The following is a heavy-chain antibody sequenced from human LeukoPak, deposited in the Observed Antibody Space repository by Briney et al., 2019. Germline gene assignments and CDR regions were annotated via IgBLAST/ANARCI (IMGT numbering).Heavy chain of an antibody. D-gene: IGHD4-17*01. CDR2: IRSKAYGGTA. V-gene: IGHV3-49*04. CDR1: GFTFGDDA. J-gene: IGHJ4*02. Sequence: GRSLRLSCAPSGFTFGDDALSWVRQAPGKGLEWVGFIRSKAYGGTADYAASVKGRFTISRDDSKSIACLQMNSLKTEDTAVYYCTRDKRSDGDYYYFDYWGQGTLVTVSS. CDR3: TRDKRSDGDYYYFDY.